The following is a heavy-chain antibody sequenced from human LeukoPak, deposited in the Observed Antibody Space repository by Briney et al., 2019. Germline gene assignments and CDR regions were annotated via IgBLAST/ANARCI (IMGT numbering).Heavy chain of an antibody. CDR3: ATLNGPLFEY. J-gene: IGHJ4*02. D-gene: IGHD2-8*01. V-gene: IGHV3-7*01. CDR2: IHQHGNEK. CDR1: GFTFSNYW. Sequence: GGSLRPSCAASGFTFSNYWMSWVRQAPGKGLEWVASIHQHGNEKYFVDSVRGRFTISRDNAKNSLYLQMSSLRAEDTAVYYCATLNGPLFEYWGQGTLVPVSS.